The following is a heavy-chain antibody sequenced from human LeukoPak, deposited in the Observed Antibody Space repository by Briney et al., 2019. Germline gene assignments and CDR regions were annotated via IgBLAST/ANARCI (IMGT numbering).Heavy chain of an antibody. CDR2: TGTAGDT. CDR1: GFTFSRYD. CDR3: AREADSSGWPHIDY. D-gene: IGHD6-19*01. J-gene: IGHJ4*02. V-gene: IGHV3-13*04. Sequence: GGSLRLSCAASGFTFSRYDMHWVRQATGKGLEWVSATGTAGDTYYPGSVKGRFTISRENAKNSLYLQMNSLRAGDTAVYYCAREADSSGWPHIDYWGQGTLVTVSS.